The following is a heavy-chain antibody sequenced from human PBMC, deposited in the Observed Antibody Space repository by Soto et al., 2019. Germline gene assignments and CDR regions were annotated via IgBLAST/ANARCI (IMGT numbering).Heavy chain of an antibody. D-gene: IGHD4-17*01. J-gene: IGHJ6*02. CDR1: GGSISSSNW. CDR3: ARDPGDGDYEGYYYYGMDV. Sequence: SETLSLTCAVSGGSISSSNWWSWVRQPPGKGLEWIGEIYHSGSTHYHPSLKSRVTISLDKSKKQFSLKLSSVTAADTAVYYCARDPGDGDYEGYYYYGMDVWGQGTTVTAP. CDR2: IYHSGST. V-gene: IGHV4-4*02.